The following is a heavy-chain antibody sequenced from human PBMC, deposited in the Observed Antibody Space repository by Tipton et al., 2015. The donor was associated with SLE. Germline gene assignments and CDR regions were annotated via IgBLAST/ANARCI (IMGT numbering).Heavy chain of an antibody. Sequence: QVQLVQSGAEVKKPGSSVKVSCKASGGTFSSYTISWVRQAPGQGLEWMGRIIPILGIANYAQKFQGRVTITADTSTSTAFMELRSLRSDDTAVYFCARDVEEDAFDIWGQGTMVTVSS. V-gene: IGHV1-69*09. CDR1: GGTFSSYT. J-gene: IGHJ3*02. CDR3: ARDVEEDAFDI. CDR2: IIPILGIA. D-gene: IGHD2-21*01.